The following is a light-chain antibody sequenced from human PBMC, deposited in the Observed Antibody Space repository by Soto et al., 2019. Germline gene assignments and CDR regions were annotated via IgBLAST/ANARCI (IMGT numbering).Light chain of an antibody. CDR3: SSYTSSSTFGV. CDR1: SSDVGGYNY. CDR2: EVS. J-gene: IGLJ3*02. V-gene: IGLV2-14*01. Sequence: QSALTQPASVSGSPGQSITISCTGTSSDVGGYNYVSWYQQHPGKAPKLMIYEVSNRPSGVSNRFSGSKSGNTASLTISGLQAEDEADYYCSSYTSSSTFGVFGGGTKLTVL.